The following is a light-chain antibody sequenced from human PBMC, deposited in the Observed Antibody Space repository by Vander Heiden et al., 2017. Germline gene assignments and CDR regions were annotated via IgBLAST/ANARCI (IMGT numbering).Light chain of an antibody. CDR1: NIGGES. V-gene: IGLV3-21*02. CDR3: QVWDSTDGAII. Sequence: SYVLTQSPSVSVAPGQTATITCGGDNIGGESAHWDQQKPGQAPVLVVQDDLDRPSGIPERFSGSNSGNTATLTISRVEAGDEADYYCQVWDSTDGAIIFGGGTKLTVL. CDR2: DDL. J-gene: IGLJ2*01.